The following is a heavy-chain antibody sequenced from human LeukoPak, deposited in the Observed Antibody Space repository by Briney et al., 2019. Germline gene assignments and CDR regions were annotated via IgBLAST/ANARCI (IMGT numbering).Heavy chain of an antibody. CDR1: GCSISSGGCS. CDR2: IYYSGRT. Sequence: SQTLSLTGAVSGCSISSGGCSWSWIRQPPGKGLEWIGYIYYSGRTYYNPSLKSRVTISVDTSKNQFSLKLSSVTAADTAVYSCAREGNWGRGLDYWGQGTLVTVSS. CDR3: AREGNWGRGLDY. J-gene: IGHJ4*02. D-gene: IGHD3-16*01. V-gene: IGHV4-30-4*07.